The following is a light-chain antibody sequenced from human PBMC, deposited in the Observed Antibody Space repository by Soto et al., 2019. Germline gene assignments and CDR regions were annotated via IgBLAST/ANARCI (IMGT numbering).Light chain of an antibody. J-gene: IGLJ2*01. Sequence: NVMLTQPHSVSESTGKTVTISCTRSSGSIASNYVQWYQQRPGSAPTTVIYEDNQRPSGVPDRFSGSIDSSSNSASLTIAGLKTEDEADYYCQSYDSSNVVFGGGTKVTVL. CDR3: QSYDSSNVV. CDR2: EDN. CDR1: SGSIASNY. V-gene: IGLV6-57*04.